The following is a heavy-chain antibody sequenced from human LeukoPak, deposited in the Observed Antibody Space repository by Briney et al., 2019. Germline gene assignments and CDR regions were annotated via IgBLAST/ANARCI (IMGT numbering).Heavy chain of an antibody. J-gene: IGHJ5*02. V-gene: IGHV1-8*01. CDR3: ARVARRYYDILTGYTNWFDP. CDR2: MNPNSGST. CDR1: GYTFTSYD. Sequence: ASVKVSCKASGYTFTSYDINWVRQPPGQGLEWMGWMNPNSGSTGYSQKFQGRVTMTRNTSISTAYMELSSLRSEDTAVYYFARVARRYYDILTGYTNWFDPWGQGTLVTVSS. D-gene: IGHD3-9*01.